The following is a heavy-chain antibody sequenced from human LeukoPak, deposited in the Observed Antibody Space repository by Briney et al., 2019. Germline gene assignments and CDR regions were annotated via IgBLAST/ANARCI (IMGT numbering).Heavy chain of an antibody. D-gene: IGHD3-3*01. Sequence: PGGSLRLSCTTSGFTFSNYWMYWVRQAPGKGLMWVSRIKNDGSGITYTDSVEGRFTISRDNAKNTLYLQMNSLRDEDTAVYYCVRGQTIDYWGQGTLVTVSS. CDR2: IKNDGSGI. CDR1: GFTFSNYW. J-gene: IGHJ4*02. CDR3: VRGQTIDY. V-gene: IGHV3-74*01.